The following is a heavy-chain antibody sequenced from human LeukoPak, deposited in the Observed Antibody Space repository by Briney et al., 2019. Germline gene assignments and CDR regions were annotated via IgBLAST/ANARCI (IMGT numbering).Heavy chain of an antibody. Sequence: GGSLRLSCAASGFTFSSYAMNWVRQAPGKGLEWVSDISGSGGSTYYADSVKGRFTISRDNSKNTLYLQMNSLRAEDTAVYYCAKGSVGYCSGGSCYFDYWGQGTLVTVSS. V-gene: IGHV3-23*01. D-gene: IGHD2-15*01. CDR1: GFTFSSYA. J-gene: IGHJ4*02. CDR2: ISGSGGST. CDR3: AKGSVGYCSGGSCYFDY.